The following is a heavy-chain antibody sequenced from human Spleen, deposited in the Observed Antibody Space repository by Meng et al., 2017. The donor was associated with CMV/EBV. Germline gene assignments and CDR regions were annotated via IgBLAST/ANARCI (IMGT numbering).Heavy chain of an antibody. D-gene: IGHD2-2*01. CDR3: ARDCGYCSSTSCYYYGMDV. Sequence: SETLSLTCTVSGGSISSYYWSWIRQPPGKGLEWIGYIYYSGSTNYNPSLKSRVTISVDTSKNQFSLKLSSVTAADTDAYYCARDCGYCSSTSCYYYGMDVWGQGTTVTVSS. CDR1: GGSISSYY. J-gene: IGHJ6*02. CDR2: IYYSGST. V-gene: IGHV4-59*01.